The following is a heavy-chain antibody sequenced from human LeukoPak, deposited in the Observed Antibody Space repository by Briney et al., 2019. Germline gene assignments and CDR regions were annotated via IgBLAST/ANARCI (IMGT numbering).Heavy chain of an antibody. J-gene: IGHJ2*01. V-gene: IGHV4-59*01. CDR2: IHYSGST. CDR3: AREEGNWYFDL. CDR1: GGSINSYY. Sequence: SETLSLTCTVSGGSINSYYWSWIRQPPGRGLEWIGSIHYSGSTSYNPSLRSRVTISVDKSKNQFFLKLSSVTATDTAVYYCAREEGNWYFDLWGRGTLVTVSS.